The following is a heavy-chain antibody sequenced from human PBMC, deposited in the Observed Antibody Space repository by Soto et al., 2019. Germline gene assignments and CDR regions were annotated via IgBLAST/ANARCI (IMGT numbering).Heavy chain of an antibody. V-gene: IGHV4-39*01. CDR1: GGSISTSSYY. CDR2: IYYSGST. D-gene: IGHD6-19*01. J-gene: IGHJ6*02. CDR3: ATKTGGGWEDGMDV. Sequence: SETLSVTCTVSGGSISTSSYYWGWIRQPPGKGLEWIWSIYYSGSTYYNPSLKSRVTISVDTSKNQFSLKLSSVTAADTAVYYCATKTGGGWEDGMDVWGQGTTVTVSS.